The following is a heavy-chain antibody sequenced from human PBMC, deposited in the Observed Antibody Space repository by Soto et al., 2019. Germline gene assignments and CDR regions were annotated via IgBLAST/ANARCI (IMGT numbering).Heavy chain of an antibody. CDR1: GGTFSSYT. CDR2: IIPILGIA. Sequence: QVQLVQSGAEVKKPGSSVKVSCKASGGTFSSYTISWVRQAPGQGLEWMGRIIPILGIANYAQKFQGRVTMSADKPTSRAYRELSSLRSEDEAVCYCERSSDYYDSSGYRYYFDYWGQGTLVTVSS. J-gene: IGHJ4*02. D-gene: IGHD3-22*01. V-gene: IGHV1-69*02. CDR3: ERSSDYYDSSGYRYYFDY.